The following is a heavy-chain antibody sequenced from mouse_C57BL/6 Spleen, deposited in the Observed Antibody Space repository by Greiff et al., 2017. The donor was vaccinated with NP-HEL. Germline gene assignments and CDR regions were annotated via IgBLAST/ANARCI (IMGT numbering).Heavy chain of an antibody. J-gene: IGHJ2*01. CDR2: IDPSDSET. D-gene: IGHD1-1*01. CDR3: ARRDLLLRTLDY. Sequence: QVQLQQPGAELVRPGSSVKLSCKASGYTFTSYWMHWVKQRPIQGLEWIGNIDPSDSETHYNQKFKDKATLTVDKSSSTAYMQLSSLTSEDSAVYYCARRDLLLRTLDYWGQGTTLTVSS. CDR1: GYTFTSYW. V-gene: IGHV1-52*01.